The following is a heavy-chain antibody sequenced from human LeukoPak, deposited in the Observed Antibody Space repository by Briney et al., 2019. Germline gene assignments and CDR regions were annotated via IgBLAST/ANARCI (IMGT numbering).Heavy chain of an antibody. J-gene: IGHJ4*02. CDR2: SGSGGST. CDR1: GFTFSTYA. V-gene: IGHV3-23*01. D-gene: IGHD3-22*01. CDR3: ARTYTNNAGYYLY. Sequence: GGSLRLSCAASGFTFSTYAMSWVRQAPGKGLEWVSASGSGGSTYYADSVKGRFTISRDNSKNTLYLQMNSLRAEDTAVYYCARTYTNNAGYYLYWGQGTLVTVSS.